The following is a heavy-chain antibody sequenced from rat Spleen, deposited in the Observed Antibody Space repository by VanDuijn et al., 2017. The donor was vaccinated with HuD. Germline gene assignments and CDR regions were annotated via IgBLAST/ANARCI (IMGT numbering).Heavy chain of an antibody. CDR1: GVTFSNYD. V-gene: IGHV5S13*01. D-gene: IGHD2-5*01. CDR3: TRGGYFRH. J-gene: IGHJ2*01. Sequence: EVQLVESGGGLVQPGRSLKLSCAASGVTFSNYDMAWVRQAPGKGLEWVASITNAAGKVYYPDSVKGRFTVSRDTAQNTLYLQMNRPTSEDTATYYCTRGGYFRHWGQGVMVTVSS. CDR2: ITNAAGKV.